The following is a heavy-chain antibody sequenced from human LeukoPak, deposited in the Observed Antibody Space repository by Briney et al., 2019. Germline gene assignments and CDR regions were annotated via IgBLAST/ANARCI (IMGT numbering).Heavy chain of an antibody. J-gene: IGHJ4*02. CDR3: ATSLSGWFGPSAYY. CDR2: ISGDNKAI. CDR1: GFAFSTYE. V-gene: IGHV3-48*03. Sequence: GGSLRLSCAASGFAFSTYEISWVRQAPGKGPEWVSFISGDNKAIHYADSVKGRFTISGDNAKNSVFLQMNSLRVEDTAVYYCATSLSGWFGPSAYYWGQGTLVTVSS. D-gene: IGHD6-19*01.